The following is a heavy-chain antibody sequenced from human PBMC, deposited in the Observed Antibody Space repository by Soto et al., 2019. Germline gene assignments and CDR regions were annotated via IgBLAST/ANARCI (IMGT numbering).Heavy chain of an antibody. V-gene: IGHV2-5*02. CDR3: AHRTLKAYSSSWYV. CDR1: GFSLSTNGVG. D-gene: IGHD6-13*01. CDR2: IYWDDDK. J-gene: IGHJ4*02. Sequence: QITLKESGPTLVKPTQTLTLTCTFSGFSLSTNGVGVGWIRQPPRKALEWLAVIYWDDDKGYSPSLKSRLSIXKXTXXNQVVLTMTSMDPVDTATYYCAHRTLKAYSSSWYVWGQGTLVTVSS.